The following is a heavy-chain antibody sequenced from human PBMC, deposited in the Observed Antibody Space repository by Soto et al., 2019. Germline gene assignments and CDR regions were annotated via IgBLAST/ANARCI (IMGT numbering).Heavy chain of an antibody. CDR3: ATYDFWSGYTDY. V-gene: IGHV1-2*02. J-gene: IGHJ4*02. CDR2: INPNSGGT. D-gene: IGHD3-3*01. CDR1: GYTFTGYY. Sequence: ASVKVSCKASGYTFTGYYMHWVRQAPGQGLEWMGWINPNSGGTNYAQKFQGRVTMTRDTSISTAYMELSRLRSDGTAVYYCATYDFWSGYTDYWGQGTLVTVSS.